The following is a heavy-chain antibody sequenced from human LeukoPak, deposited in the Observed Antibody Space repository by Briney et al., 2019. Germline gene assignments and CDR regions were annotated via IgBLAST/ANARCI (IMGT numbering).Heavy chain of an antibody. D-gene: IGHD5-12*01. CDR2: ISGNGGYT. Sequence: GGSLRLSCAASGFXFSTYAMSWVCQAPGKGQEWLSSISGNGGYTYYADSVKGQFTISRDNSKNTLYLQMNSLRAEDTAVYYCAKVLSTSAYGGSDWGQGTLVTVSS. CDR1: GFXFSTYA. CDR3: AKVLSTSAYGGSD. J-gene: IGHJ4*02. V-gene: IGHV3-23*01.